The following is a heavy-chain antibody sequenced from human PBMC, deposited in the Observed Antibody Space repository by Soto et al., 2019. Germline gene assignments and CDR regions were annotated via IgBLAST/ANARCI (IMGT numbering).Heavy chain of an antibody. CDR2: INPSGGST. J-gene: IGHJ6*02. CDR1: GYTFTSYY. CDR3: ARDRGGYCSSTSCYTRAYYYYGMDV. Sequence: ASVKVSCKASGYTFTSYYMHWVRQAPGEGLEWMGIINPSGGSTSYAQKFQGRVTMTRDTSTSTVYMELSSLRSEDTAVYYCARDRGGYCSSTSCYTRAYYYYGMDVWGQGTTVTVSS. V-gene: IGHV1-46*01. D-gene: IGHD2-2*02.